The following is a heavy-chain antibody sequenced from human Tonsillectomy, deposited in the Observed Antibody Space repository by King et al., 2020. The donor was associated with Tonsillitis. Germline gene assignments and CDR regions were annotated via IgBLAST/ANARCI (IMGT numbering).Heavy chain of an antibody. Sequence: QLQESGPGLVKPSETLSLTCTVSRGSISSYYWSWIRQPPGKGLEWIGYIYYSGSTNYNPSLKSRVTISVDTSKKQFSLRLSSVTAADTAVYYCARHDFYDSSGYYPQIDNWRQGTLVTVSS. J-gene: IGHJ4*02. D-gene: IGHD3-22*01. CDR3: ARHDFYDSSGYYPQIDN. V-gene: IGHV4-59*08. CDR2: IYYSGST. CDR1: RGSISSYY.